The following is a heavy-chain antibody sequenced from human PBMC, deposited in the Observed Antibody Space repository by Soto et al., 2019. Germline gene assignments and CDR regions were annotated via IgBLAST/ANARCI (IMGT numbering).Heavy chain of an antibody. CDR1: GFTFSSYA. V-gene: IGHV3-23*01. CDR2: ISGSGGST. CDR3: AKAPGYSSGPRYFDY. D-gene: IGHD6-19*01. J-gene: IGHJ4*02. Sequence: GGSLRLSCAASGFTFSSYAMSWVRQAPGKGLEWVSAISGSGGSTYYADSVKGRFTISRDNSKNTLYLQMNSLRAEDTAVYYCAKAPGYSSGPRYFDYWGQGTLVTVSS.